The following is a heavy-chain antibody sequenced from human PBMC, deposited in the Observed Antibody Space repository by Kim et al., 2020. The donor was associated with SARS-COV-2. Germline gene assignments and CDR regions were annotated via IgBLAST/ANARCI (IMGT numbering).Heavy chain of an antibody. CDR2: IGTAGDT. J-gene: IGHJ6*02. CDR3: ARGYYGSGSYNGMDV. CDR1: GFTFSSYD. D-gene: IGHD3-10*01. Sequence: GGSLRLFCAASGFTFSSYDMHWVRQATGKGLEWVSAIGTAGDTYYPGSVKGRFTISRENAKNSLYLQMNSLRAGDTAVYYCARGYYGSGSYNGMDVWGQGTTVTVSS. V-gene: IGHV3-13*01.